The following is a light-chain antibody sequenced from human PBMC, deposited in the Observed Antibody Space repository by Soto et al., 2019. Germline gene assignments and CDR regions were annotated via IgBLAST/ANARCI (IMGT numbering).Light chain of an antibody. CDR1: QSLVNTY. Sequence: VLTQPPGSLSLSPGDRATLSCRASQSLVNTYVALYQQKPGQAPRLLIYDASTRATGIPDRFSGSGSGTDFTLSISSLEPEDFAVYYCQQRSNWPPRLTFGGGTKVDIK. V-gene: IGKV3D-20*02. CDR2: DAS. J-gene: IGKJ4*01. CDR3: QQRSNWPPRLT.